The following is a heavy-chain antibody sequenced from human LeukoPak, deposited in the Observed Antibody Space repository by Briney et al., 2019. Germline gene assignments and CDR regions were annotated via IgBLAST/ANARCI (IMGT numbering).Heavy chain of an antibody. J-gene: IGHJ4*02. CDR3: AKGPGAMVRGVLDY. Sequence: GGSLRLSCAASGFTFSNYEMNWVRQAPGKGLEWVAFIRYDGSNKYYADSVKGRFTISRDNSKNTLYLQMNRLRAEDTAVYYCAKGPGAMVRGVLDYWGQGTLVTVSS. D-gene: IGHD3-10*01. V-gene: IGHV3-30*02. CDR2: IRYDGSNK. CDR1: GFTFSNYE.